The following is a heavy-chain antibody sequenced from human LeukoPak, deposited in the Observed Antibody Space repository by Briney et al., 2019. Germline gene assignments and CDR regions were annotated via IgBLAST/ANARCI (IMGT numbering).Heavy chain of an antibody. J-gene: IGHJ4*02. CDR1: GFTFSTFG. Sequence: PGGSLRLSCEVSGFTFSTFGMNWLRHAPGKGLEWVSSIARGGSPIYYADSVKGRFTTSRDNAKKSLFLQMNSLRAEDTAIYYCARVSWRGEIYWGQGTLVSVSS. CDR3: ARVSWRGEIY. D-gene: IGHD3-3*01. CDR2: IARGGSPI. V-gene: IGHV3-48*04.